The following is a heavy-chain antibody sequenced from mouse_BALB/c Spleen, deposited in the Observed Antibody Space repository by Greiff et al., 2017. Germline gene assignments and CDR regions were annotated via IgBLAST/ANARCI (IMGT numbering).Heavy chain of an antibody. V-gene: IGHV1-80*01. D-gene: IGHD2-10*02. CDR3: ARGGYGNYDDY. J-gene: IGHJ2*01. Sequence: QVQLQQSGAELVRPGSSVKISCKASGYAFSSYWMNWVKQRPGQGLEWIGQIYPGDGDTNYNGKFKGKATLTADKSSSTAYMQLSSLTSEDSAVYFCARGGYGNYDDYWGQGTTLTVSS. CDR2: IYPGDGDT. CDR1: GYAFSSYW.